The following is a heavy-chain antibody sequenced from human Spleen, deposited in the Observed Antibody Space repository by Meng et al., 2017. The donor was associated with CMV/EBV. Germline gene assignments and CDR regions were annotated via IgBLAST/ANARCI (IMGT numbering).Heavy chain of an antibody. CDR3: ARQYCSGGSCYLDY. D-gene: IGHD2-15*01. V-gene: IGHV4-59*11. CDR2: IYYSGST. Sequence: ESLKISCTVSGGSTRSHYWNWIRQPPGKGLEWIGYIYYSGSTNYNPSLKSRVTISVDTSKNQFSLKLSSVTAADTAVYYCARQYCSGGSCYLDYWGQGTLVTVSS. CDR1: GGSTRSHY. J-gene: IGHJ4*02.